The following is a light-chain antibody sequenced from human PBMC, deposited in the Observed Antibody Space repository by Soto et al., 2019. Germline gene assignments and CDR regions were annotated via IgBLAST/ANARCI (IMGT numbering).Light chain of an antibody. V-gene: IGKV3-20*01. J-gene: IGKJ1*01. CDR3: QQYSAAPLT. CDR1: LTIGYNY. CDR2: DGS. Sequence: EIVLTHSPVTLSLSPGERATLSFRCSLTIGYNYSSLYQPEAGQAPRLVIYDGSNRASGIPDRFSASGSGTDFTLTISRLEPEDFAVYYCQQYSAAPLTFGQGTKVDIK.